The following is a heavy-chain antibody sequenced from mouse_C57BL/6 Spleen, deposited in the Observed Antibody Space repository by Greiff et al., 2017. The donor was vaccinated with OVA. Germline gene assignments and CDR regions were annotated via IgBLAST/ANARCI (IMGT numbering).Heavy chain of an antibody. Sequence: QVQLQQPGAELVMPGASVKLSCKASGYTFTSYWMHWVKQRPGQGLEWIGEIDPSDSYTNYNQKFKGKSTLTVDKSSSTAYMQLSSLTSEDSAVYYCARRYSNYGDWYFDVWGTGTTVTVSS. V-gene: IGHV1-69*01. J-gene: IGHJ1*03. CDR1: GYTFTSYW. D-gene: IGHD2-5*01. CDR3: ARRYSNYGDWYFDV. CDR2: IDPSDSYT.